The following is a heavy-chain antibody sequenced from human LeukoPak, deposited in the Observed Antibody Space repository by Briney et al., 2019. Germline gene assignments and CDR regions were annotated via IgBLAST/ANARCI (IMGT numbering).Heavy chain of an antibody. CDR3: ASSYYDFWSGYYSSYYYYGMDV. D-gene: IGHD3-3*01. Sequence: PSETLSLTCTVSGGSISSSSYYWGWIRQAPGKGLEWIGSIYYSGSTYYNPSLKSRVTISVDTSKNQFSLKLSSVTAADTAVYYCASSYYDFWSGYYSSYYYYGMDVWGQGTTVTVSS. V-gene: IGHV4-39*01. J-gene: IGHJ6*02. CDR1: GGSISSSSYY. CDR2: IYYSGST.